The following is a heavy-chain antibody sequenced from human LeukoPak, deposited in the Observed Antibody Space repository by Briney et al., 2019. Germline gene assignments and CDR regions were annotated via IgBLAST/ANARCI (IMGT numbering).Heavy chain of an antibody. V-gene: IGHV3-30*04. Sequence: GGSLRLSCAASGFTFSSYAMHWVRQAPGKGLEWVAVISYDGSNKYYADSVKGRFTISRDNSKNTLYLQMNSLRAEDTAVYYCARFGSVVVPAAMRGRAFDIWGQGTMVTVSS. CDR3: ARFGSVVVPAAMRGRAFDI. J-gene: IGHJ3*02. CDR1: GFTFSSYA. D-gene: IGHD2-2*01. CDR2: ISYDGSNK.